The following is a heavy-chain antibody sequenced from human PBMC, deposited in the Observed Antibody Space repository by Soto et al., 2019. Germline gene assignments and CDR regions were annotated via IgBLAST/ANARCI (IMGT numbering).Heavy chain of an antibody. V-gene: IGHV3-21*01. CDR1: DFTFSTYS. Sequence: PGGSLRLSCVASDFTFSTYSMNWVRQAPGKGLEWVAYIIATSNHINYADSLKGRFTITRDNAKSSLYLHMNSLRAEDTAVYFCARDSITIFGGGMDVWGQGTTVTVSS. CDR3: ARDSITIFGGGMDV. D-gene: IGHD3-3*01. J-gene: IGHJ6*02. CDR2: IIATSNHI.